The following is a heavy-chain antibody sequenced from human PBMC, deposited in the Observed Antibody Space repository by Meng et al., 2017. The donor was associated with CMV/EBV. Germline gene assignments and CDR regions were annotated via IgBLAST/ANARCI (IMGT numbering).Heavy chain of an antibody. CDR1: GFAFDDYG. D-gene: IGHD7-27*01. Sequence: LSCAASGFAFDDYGMTWVRQAPGKGLECVSGINGNGGSTDYADSVKGRFTISRDNAKNSLYLQMNSLRAEDTALYYCARVLSGAIDYWGQGTLVTVSS. CDR3: ARVLSGAIDY. CDR2: INGNGGST. V-gene: IGHV3-20*04. J-gene: IGHJ4*02.